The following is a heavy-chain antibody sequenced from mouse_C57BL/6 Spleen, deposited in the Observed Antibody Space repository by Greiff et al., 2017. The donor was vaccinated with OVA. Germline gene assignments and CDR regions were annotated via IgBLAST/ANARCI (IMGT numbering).Heavy chain of an antibody. J-gene: IGHJ3*01. V-gene: IGHV5-17*01. Sequence: EVQRVESGGGLVKPGGSLKLSCAASGFTFSDYGMHWVRQAPEKGLEWVAYISSGSSTIYYADTVKGRFTISRDNAKNTLFLQMTSLRSEDTAMYYCAREMNYYGSSYSWFAYWGQGTLVTVSA. D-gene: IGHD1-1*01. CDR2: ISSGSSTI. CDR1: GFTFSDYG. CDR3: AREMNYYGSSYSWFAY.